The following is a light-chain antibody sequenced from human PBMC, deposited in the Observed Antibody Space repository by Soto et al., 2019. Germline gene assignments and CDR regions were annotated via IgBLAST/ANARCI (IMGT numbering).Light chain of an antibody. Sequence: DIVMTQSPLSLPVTPGEPASISCRSSQSLLHSNGYNYLDWYLQKPGQSPQLLIYLGSNRASGVPDRLVGSGSGKDFALKITRGQAEDVGYCYSMQAVQILFTFGAGTKVDI. CDR3: MQAVQILFT. CDR2: LGS. CDR1: QSLLHSNGYNY. V-gene: IGKV2-28*01. J-gene: IGKJ3*01.